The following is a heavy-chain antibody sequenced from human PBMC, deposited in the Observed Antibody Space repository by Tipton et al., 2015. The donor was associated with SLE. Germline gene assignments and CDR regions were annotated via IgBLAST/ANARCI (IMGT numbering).Heavy chain of an antibody. CDR3: AREVSEYYAYFDY. Sequence: TLSLTCAVSGGSIDDNNWWSWVRQPPGKGLEFIGEVSHSGATNYNPSLKSRLTISVDTSKNQFSLKLSSVTAADTAVYYCAREVSEYYAYFDYWGQGTLVTVSS. D-gene: IGHD3-10*01. J-gene: IGHJ4*02. CDR1: GGSIDDNNW. CDR2: VSHSGAT. V-gene: IGHV4-4*02.